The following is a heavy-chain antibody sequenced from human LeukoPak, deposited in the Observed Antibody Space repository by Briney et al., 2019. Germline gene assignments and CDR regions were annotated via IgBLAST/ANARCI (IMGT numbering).Heavy chain of an antibody. V-gene: IGHV3-7*01. CDR3: ARGVPYDSWSGPHFSDY. CDR2: IKQDGSQE. D-gene: IGHD3-3*01. J-gene: IGHJ4*02. Sequence: GGSLRLSCAASRFTLSTYWMSWVRQAPGKGLEWVAHIKQDGSQEYYVDSVKGRFTISRDSAKNSLYLQMNSLRAEDTAVYYCARGVPYDSWSGPHFSDYWGQGTLVTVSS. CDR1: RFTLSTYW.